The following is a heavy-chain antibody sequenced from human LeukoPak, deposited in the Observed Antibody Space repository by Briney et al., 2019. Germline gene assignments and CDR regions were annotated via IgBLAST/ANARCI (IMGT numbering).Heavy chain of an antibody. J-gene: IGHJ4*02. D-gene: IGHD4-17*01. CDR1: GGSFSGYY. CDR2: INHSGST. CDR3: ARVAYGDFDY. Sequence: PSETLSLTCAVYGGSFSGYYWSWIRQPPGKGLEWIGEINHSGSTNYNPSLKSRVTISVDTSKNQFSLKLSSVTAADTAVYYRARVAYGDFDYWGQGTLVTVSS. V-gene: IGHV4-34*01.